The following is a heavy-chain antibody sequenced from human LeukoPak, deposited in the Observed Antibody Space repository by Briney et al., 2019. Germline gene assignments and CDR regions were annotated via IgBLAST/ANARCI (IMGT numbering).Heavy chain of an antibody. J-gene: IGHJ4*02. Sequence: SETLSLTCAVSGGSIRPHYWSWIRQPPGKGLEWIGYIYYSGSTNYNPSLKSRVTISVDTSKNQFSLKLSSVTAADTAVYYCARGIDPPMNFDYWGQGTLVTVSS. D-gene: IGHD2-21*01. CDR3: ARGIDPPMNFDY. V-gene: IGHV4-59*08. CDR2: IYYSGST. CDR1: GGSIRPHY.